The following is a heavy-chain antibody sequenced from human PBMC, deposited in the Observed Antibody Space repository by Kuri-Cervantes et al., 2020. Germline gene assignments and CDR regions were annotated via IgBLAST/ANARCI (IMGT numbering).Heavy chain of an antibody. CDR3: ARGRNSVGYDFWSGYYRVFDP. D-gene: IGHD3-3*01. V-gene: IGHV1-8*01. Sequence: ASVKVSSKASGYTFTSYDINWVRQATGQGLEWMGWMNTNSGNTGYAQKFQGRVTMTRNTSISTAYMELSSLRSEDTAVYYCARGRNSVGYDFWSGYYRVFDPWGQGTLVTVSS. CDR1: GYTFTSYD. CDR2: MNTNSGNT. J-gene: IGHJ5*02.